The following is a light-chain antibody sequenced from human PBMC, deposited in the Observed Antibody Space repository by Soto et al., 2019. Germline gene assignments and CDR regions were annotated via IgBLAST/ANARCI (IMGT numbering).Light chain of an antibody. Sequence: DVVMTQSPLSLPVTLGQSASISCRSSQSVVYSDGIAYLSWFQQRPGQSPRRLIYKASNRDSGVPARFSGSGSGTDFTMTISRVEAEDVGVYYCMQGTHWPPTFGRGTKVEIK. CDR1: QSVVYSDGIAY. CDR2: KAS. J-gene: IGKJ1*01. V-gene: IGKV2-30*01. CDR3: MQGTHWPPT.